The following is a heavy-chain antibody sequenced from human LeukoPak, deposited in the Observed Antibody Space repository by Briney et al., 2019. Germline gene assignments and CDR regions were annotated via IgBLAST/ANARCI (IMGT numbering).Heavy chain of an antibody. J-gene: IGHJ4*02. V-gene: IGHV3-15*01. Sequence: GGSLRLSCAASGFTFSNAWMSWVRQAPGKGLEWVGRIKSKTDGGTTDYAAPVKGRFTISRDDSKNTLYLQMNSLKTEDTAVYYCTTDAPYSSSSFDYWGQGTLVTVSS. CDR1: GFTFSNAW. CDR3: TTDAPYSSSSFDY. CDR2: IKSKTDGGTT. D-gene: IGHD6-6*01.